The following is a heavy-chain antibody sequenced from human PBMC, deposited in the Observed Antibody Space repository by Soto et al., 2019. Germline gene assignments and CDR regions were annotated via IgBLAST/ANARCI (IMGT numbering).Heavy chain of an antibody. V-gene: IGHV1-69*06. CDR1: GGTFSGHA. CDR3: ARGPNWGYRFDS. CDR2: LIPLFGTT. J-gene: IGHJ4*02. Sequence: ASVKVSCKASGGTFSGHAISWVRQAPGQGPEWMGGLIPLFGTTQHAQRFQGRLTITADKSTTTAYMELTSLRFEDTAIYYCARGPNWGYRFDSWGQGTLVTVSS. D-gene: IGHD7-27*01.